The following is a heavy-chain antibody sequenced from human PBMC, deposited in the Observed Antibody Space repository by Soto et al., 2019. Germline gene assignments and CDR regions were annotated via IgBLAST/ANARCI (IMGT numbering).Heavy chain of an antibody. J-gene: IGHJ4*02. CDR1: GFTFSSYV. CDR2: LWYDGSNK. V-gene: IGHV3-33*01. CDR3: ARESGSYHLDS. Sequence: QVQLVESGGGVVQPGRSLRLSCAASGFTFSSYVMHWVRQAPGKGLEWVAALWYDGSNKYYADSVKGRFTISRDNSKNTLYLQMNSLRAEDTAMYYCARESGSYHLDSWGRGTLVTVSS. D-gene: IGHD1-26*01.